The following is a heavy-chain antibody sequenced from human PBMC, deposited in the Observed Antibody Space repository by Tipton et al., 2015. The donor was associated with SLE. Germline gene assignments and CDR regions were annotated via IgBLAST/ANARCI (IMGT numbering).Heavy chain of an antibody. V-gene: IGHV4-39*07. Sequence: TLSLTCAVSGGSISSSYYWGWIRQPPGKGLEWIGSIYYSGSTYYNPSLKSRVTISVDTSKNQFSLKLSSVTAADTAVYYCARGGLRWGQGTMVTVSS. CDR3: ARGGLR. J-gene: IGHJ3*01. CDR1: GGSISSSYY. CDR2: IYYSGST.